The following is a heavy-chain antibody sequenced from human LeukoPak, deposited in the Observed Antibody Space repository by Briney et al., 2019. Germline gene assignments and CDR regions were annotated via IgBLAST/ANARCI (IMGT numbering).Heavy chain of an antibody. CDR3: ARLPYDFWSGFPHYFDY. D-gene: IGHD3-3*01. CDR2: IYYSGST. V-gene: IGHV4-39*01. Sequence: PSETLSLTCTVSGGSISSSSYYWGWIRRPPGKGLEWIGSIYYSGSTYYNPSLKSRVTISVDTSKNQFSLKLSSVTAADTAVYYCARLPYDFWSGFPHYFDYWGQGTLVTVSS. J-gene: IGHJ4*02. CDR1: GGSISSSSYY.